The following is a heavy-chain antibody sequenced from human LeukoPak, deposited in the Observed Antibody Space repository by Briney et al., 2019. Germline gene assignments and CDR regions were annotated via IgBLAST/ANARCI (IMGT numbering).Heavy chain of an antibody. CDR2: ISSSSSYI. CDR3: ASSKAETKFDYYYYYMDV. D-gene: IGHD5-24*01. Sequence: PGGSLRLSCAASGFTFSSYSMNWVRQAPGKGLVWVSSISSSSSYIYYADSVKGRFTISRDNAKNSLYLQMNSLRAEDTAVYYCASSKAETKFDYYYYYMDVWGKGTTVTVSS. J-gene: IGHJ6*03. V-gene: IGHV3-21*01. CDR1: GFTFSSYS.